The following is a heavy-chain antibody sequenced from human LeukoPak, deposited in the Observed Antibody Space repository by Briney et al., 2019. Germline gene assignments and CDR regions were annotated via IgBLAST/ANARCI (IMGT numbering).Heavy chain of an antibody. Sequence: ASETLSLTCTVSGGSISSSRYYWGWIRQPPGKGLEWIGSIYYSGSTYYNPSLKSRVTISVDTSKNQFSLKLSSVTAADTAVYYCGHFRLDNFDYWGQGTLVTVSS. CDR3: GHFRLDNFDY. CDR2: IYYSGST. D-gene: IGHD3-3*02. J-gene: IGHJ4*02. V-gene: IGHV4-39*01. CDR1: GGSISSSRYY.